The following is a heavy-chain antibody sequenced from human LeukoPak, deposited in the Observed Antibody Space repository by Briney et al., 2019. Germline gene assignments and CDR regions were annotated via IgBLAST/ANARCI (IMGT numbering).Heavy chain of an antibody. Sequence: PGGSLRLSCAASGFTFSDYYMTWIRQAPGKGLEWVSYISSGGSTIYYADSVKGRFTISRDNAKNSLYLQMNSLRAEDTAVYYCARDAALFSLNDAFNIWGQGTMVTVSS. CDR2: ISSGGSTI. CDR1: GFTFSDYY. J-gene: IGHJ3*02. CDR3: ARDAALFSLNDAFNI. D-gene: IGHD6-13*01. V-gene: IGHV3-11*01.